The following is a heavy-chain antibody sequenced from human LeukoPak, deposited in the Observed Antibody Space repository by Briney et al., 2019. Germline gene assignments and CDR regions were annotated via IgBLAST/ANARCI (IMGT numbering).Heavy chain of an antibody. CDR1: GGSFSGYY. J-gene: IGHJ2*01. D-gene: IGHD2-21*02. CDR3: AGADIVVVTALWYFDL. CDR2: INHSGST. Sequence: SETLSLTCAVYGGSFSGYYWSWIRQPPGKGLEWIGEINHSGSTNYNPSLKSRVTMSVVTSKNQFSLKLSSVTAADTAVYYCAGADIVVVTALWYFDLWGRGTLVSVSS. V-gene: IGHV4-34*01.